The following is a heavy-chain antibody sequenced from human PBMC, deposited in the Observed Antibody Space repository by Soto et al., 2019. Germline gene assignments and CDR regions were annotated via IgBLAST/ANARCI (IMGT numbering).Heavy chain of an antibody. V-gene: IGHV3-9*01. Sequence: PGGSLRLSCAASGFTFDDYAMHWVRQAPGKGLEWVSGISWNSGSIGYADSVKGRFTISRDNAKNSLYLQMNSLRAEDTALYYCAKGNNLMIYYFDYWGQGTLVTVSS. CDR1: GFTFDDYA. J-gene: IGHJ4*02. D-gene: IGHD3-9*01. CDR2: ISWNSGSI. CDR3: AKGNNLMIYYFDY.